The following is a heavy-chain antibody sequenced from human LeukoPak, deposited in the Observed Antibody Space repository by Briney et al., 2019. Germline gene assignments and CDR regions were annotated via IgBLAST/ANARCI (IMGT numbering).Heavy chain of an antibody. J-gene: IGHJ4*02. CDR2: ISHTGDI. CDR1: GLIFKNFE. Sequence: GGSLRLSCSASGLIFKNFEMNWVRHAPGKGLEWVSHISHTGDIKYADSVKGRFTISRDNSKNTLYLQMNSLRAEDTAVLYCAKDLGGVVVVPAAFDYWGQGTLVTVSS. CDR3: AKDLGGVVVVPAAFDY. D-gene: IGHD2-2*01. V-gene: IGHV3-48*03.